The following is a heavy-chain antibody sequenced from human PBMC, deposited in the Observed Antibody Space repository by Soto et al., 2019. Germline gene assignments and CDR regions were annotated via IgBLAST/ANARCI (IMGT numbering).Heavy chain of an antibody. D-gene: IGHD2-15*01. CDR3: ARALGRKLDY. Sequence: EQLQQWGAGLLKPSETLSLTCAVYGGSFSGYYWSWIRQPPGKGLEWIGEINHSGSTNYNPSLKSRVTISVDTSKNQFSLKLSSVTAADTAVYYCARALGRKLDYWGQGTLVTVSS. V-gene: IGHV4-34*01. CDR1: GGSFSGYY. J-gene: IGHJ4*02. CDR2: INHSGST.